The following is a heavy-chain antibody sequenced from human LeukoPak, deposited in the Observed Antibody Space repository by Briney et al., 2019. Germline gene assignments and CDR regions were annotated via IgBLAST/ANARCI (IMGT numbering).Heavy chain of an antibody. CDR1: EFSFSSYG. Sequence: PGRSLRLSCAASEFSFSSYGMHWVRQAPGKGLQWVASLWYDGANKYHAGSVKGRFTISRDNAKNTLYLQMNSLRAEDTAVYYCLPLTVTNAFGIWGQGTMVTVSS. V-gene: IGHV3-33*03. CDR2: LWYDGANK. D-gene: IGHD4-17*01. J-gene: IGHJ3*02. CDR3: LPLTVTNAFGI.